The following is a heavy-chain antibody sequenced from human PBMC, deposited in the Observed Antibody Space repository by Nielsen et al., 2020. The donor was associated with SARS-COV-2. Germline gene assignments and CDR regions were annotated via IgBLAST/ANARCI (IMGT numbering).Heavy chain of an antibody. Sequence: LKISCAASGFTFDDYTMHWVRQTPEKGLEWVSLISWDGGSTYYADSVKGRFTISRDNSKNSLYLQMNSLRTEDTALYYCAKLAAAGTRDYWGQGTLVTVSS. CDR2: ISWDGGST. CDR3: AKLAAAGTRDY. J-gene: IGHJ4*02. CDR1: GFTFDDYT. D-gene: IGHD6-13*01. V-gene: IGHV3-43*01.